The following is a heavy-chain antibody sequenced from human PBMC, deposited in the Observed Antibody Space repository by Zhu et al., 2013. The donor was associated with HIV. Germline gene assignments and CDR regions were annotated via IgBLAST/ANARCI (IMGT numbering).Heavy chain of an antibody. Sequence: QVQLVQSGAEVKKPGSSVKVSCKASGGTFSSYTISWVRQAPGQGLEWMGGIIPIFGTANYAQKFQGRVTITADKSTSTAYMELSSLRSEDTAVYYCARVEPTRKEYGGYEKSNWFDPWGQGTRGHRLL. D-gene: IGHD5-12*01. V-gene: IGHV1-69*08. CDR3: ARVEPTRKEYGGYEKSNWFDP. J-gene: IGHJ5*02. CDR2: IIPIFGTA. CDR1: GGTFSSYT.